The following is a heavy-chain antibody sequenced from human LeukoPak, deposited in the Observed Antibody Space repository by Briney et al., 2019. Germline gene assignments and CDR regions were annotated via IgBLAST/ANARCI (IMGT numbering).Heavy chain of an antibody. CDR3: AKADQPDHIVVVPAAPDY. Sequence: GGSLRLSCAASGFTFSSYAMSWVRQAPGKGLEWVSAISGSGGSTYYADSVKGRFTISRDNSKNTLYLQMNSLRAEDTAVYYCAKADQPDHIVVVPAAPDYWGQGTLVTVSS. CDR1: GFTFSSYA. J-gene: IGHJ4*02. V-gene: IGHV3-23*01. D-gene: IGHD2-2*01. CDR2: ISGSGGST.